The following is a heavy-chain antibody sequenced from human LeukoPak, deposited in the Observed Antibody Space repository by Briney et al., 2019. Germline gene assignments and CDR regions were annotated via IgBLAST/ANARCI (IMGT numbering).Heavy chain of an antibody. CDR2: ISTTGSYT. J-gene: IGHJ4*02. CDR3: ARAGVGGSSTSCDF. D-gene: IGHD2-2*01. Sequence: GGSLRLSCEASGFTFSDYYMSWIRQAPGKGLEWVSFISTTGSYTYLADSVKGRFTVSRDNAKSSLYLQMNSLRAEDTAVYYCARAGVGGSSTSCDFWGQGTLVTVSS. CDR1: GFTFSDYY. V-gene: IGHV3-11*05.